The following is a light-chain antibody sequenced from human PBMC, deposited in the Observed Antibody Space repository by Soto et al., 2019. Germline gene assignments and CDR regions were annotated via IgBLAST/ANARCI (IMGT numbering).Light chain of an antibody. V-gene: IGKV3-20*01. CDR1: QSISSSY. Sequence: EIVLTQSPGTLSLSPGERATLSGRASQSISSSYLTWYQHKPGQAPRLLIYGASSRATGIPDRFSGSGSGTDFTLTISRLEPEDFAVYYCQQYGSSSYTFGQGTQLEIK. CDR3: QQYGSSSYT. J-gene: IGKJ2*01. CDR2: GAS.